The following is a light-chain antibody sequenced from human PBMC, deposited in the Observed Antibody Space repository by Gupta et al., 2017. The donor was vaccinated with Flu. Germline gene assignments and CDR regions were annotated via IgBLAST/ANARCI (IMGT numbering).Light chain of an antibody. Sequence: QSALTQPASVSGSPGQSITLSCTVAGSDVGGYNYVSWYQQHPGKATKLMIYEVTNRPSGISNRFSGSKSGNTASLIISGLQPEDEADYHCSSYSTSNTLVFGGGTKLTVL. CDR1: GSDVGGYNY. V-gene: IGLV2-14*01. J-gene: IGLJ3*02. CDR3: SSYSTSNTLV. CDR2: EVT.